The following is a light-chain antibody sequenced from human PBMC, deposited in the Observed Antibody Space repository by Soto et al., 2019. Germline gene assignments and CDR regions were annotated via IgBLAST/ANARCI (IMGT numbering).Light chain of an antibody. J-gene: IGKJ4*01. Sequence: EIVLTQSPATLSFSPGERATLSCRASQSVSSYLAWYQQKPGQAPRLLIYDASNRATGIPARFSGSGSGTDFPLYISGQDNDSFAMYYCQHRSNWRTFGGGTKMEIK. CDR3: QHRSNWRT. CDR2: DAS. V-gene: IGKV3-11*01. CDR1: QSVSSY.